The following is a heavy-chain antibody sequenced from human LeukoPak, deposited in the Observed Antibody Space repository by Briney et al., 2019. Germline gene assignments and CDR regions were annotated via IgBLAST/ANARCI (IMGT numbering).Heavy chain of an antibody. CDR3: ARDRTLWFGELYPYYYGMDV. J-gene: IGHJ6*02. CDR1: GDSINSYY. CDR2: IYYSGST. Sequence: PSETLSLTCIVSGDSINSYYWNWIRQPPGKGLEWIGYIYYSGSTNYNPSLKSRVTISVDTSKNQFSLKLSSVTAADTAVYYCARDRTLWFGELYPYYYGMDVWGQGTTVTVSS. D-gene: IGHD3-10*01. V-gene: IGHV4-59*01.